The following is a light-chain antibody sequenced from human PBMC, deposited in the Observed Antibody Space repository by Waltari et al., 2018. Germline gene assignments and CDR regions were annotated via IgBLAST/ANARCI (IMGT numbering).Light chain of an antibody. J-gene: IGLJ2*01. CDR3: QAWDITTKVV. CDR2: QDN. Sequence: SYELTQPPSISVSPGQTARLTCSGEKLAAKYVSWYQQKSGQSPTLVIYQDNKLPSGIPERFSGSNSGNTATLTISETQTFDEADFYCQAWDITTKVVFGGGTKLTVL. V-gene: IGLV3-1*01. CDR1: KLAAKY.